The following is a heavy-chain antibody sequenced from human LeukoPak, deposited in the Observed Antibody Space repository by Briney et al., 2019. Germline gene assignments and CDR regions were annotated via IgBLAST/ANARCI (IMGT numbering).Heavy chain of an antibody. J-gene: IGHJ4*02. CDR3: AIVAYCSGGSCYYEVLDY. CDR1: GYTFTSYY. Sequence: GASVKVSCKASGYTFTSYYMHWVRQAPGQGLEWMGWINPNSGGTNYAQKFQGRVTMTRDTSISTAYMELSRLRSDDTAVYYCAIVAYCSGGSCYYEVLDYWGQGTLVTVSS. D-gene: IGHD2-15*01. CDR2: INPNSGGT. V-gene: IGHV1-2*02.